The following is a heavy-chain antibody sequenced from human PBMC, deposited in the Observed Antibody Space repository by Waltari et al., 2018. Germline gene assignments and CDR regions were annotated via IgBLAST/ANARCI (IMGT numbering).Heavy chain of an antibody. D-gene: IGHD3-22*01. V-gene: IGHV3-53*01. CDR1: GFTVSSNY. CDR2: IYSGGST. J-gene: IGHJ4*02. CDR3: ARMALGRRYYDSSEGYFDY. Sequence: EVQLVESGGGLIQPGGSLRLSCAASGFTVSSNYISWVRQAPGTGLAWVSVIYSGGSTNYADSGKGRFTISRDNSKNTLYLQMNSLRAEDTAVYYCARMALGRRYYDSSEGYFDYWGQGTLVTVSS.